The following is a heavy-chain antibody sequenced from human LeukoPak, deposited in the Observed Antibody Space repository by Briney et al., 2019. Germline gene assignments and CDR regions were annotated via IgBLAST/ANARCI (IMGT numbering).Heavy chain of an antibody. Sequence: SETLSLTCTVSGGSISSSSYYWGWIRQPPGKGLEWIGSIYYSGSTYYNPSLKSRVTISVDTSKNQFSLKLSSVTAADTAVYYCARQESYYDFSSGYPYYFDYWGQRTLVTVSS. V-gene: IGHV4-39*01. CDR1: GGSISSSSYY. CDR3: ARQESYYDFSSGYPYYFDY. J-gene: IGHJ4*02. CDR2: IYYSGST. D-gene: IGHD3-3*01.